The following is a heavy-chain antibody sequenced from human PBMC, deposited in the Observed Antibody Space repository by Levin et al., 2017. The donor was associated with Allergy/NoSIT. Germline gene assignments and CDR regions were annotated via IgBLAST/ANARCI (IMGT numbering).Heavy chain of an antibody. CDR3: ARGYLEKGGVVTPGGDWCDP. CDR1: GYTFTSYA. CDR2: INAGNGNT. D-gene: IGHD3-3*01. J-gene: IGHJ5*02. V-gene: IGHV1-3*01. Sequence: ASVKVSCKASGYTFTSYAMHWVRQAPGQRLEWMGWINAGNGNTKYSQKFQGRVTITRDTSASTAYMALSSLRSEDTAVYYFARGYLEKGGVVTPGGDWCDPWGQGPLVPVSS.